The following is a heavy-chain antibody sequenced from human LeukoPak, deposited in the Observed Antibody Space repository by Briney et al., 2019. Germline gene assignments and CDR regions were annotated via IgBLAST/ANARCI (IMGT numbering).Heavy chain of an antibody. CDR2: ISYDGSNK. V-gene: IGHV3-30*18. D-gene: IGHD3-3*01. J-gene: IGHJ6*02. CDR1: GFTFSSYG. Sequence: GGSLRLSCAASGFTFSSYGMHWVRQAPGHGLEWGAVISYDGSNKYYSDSVKSRFTISRDNSKNTLYLQMNSLRAEDTAVYDCAKGPNYDFWRPHYYYYGMDVWGQGTTVTVSS. CDR3: AKGPNYDFWRPHYYYYGMDV.